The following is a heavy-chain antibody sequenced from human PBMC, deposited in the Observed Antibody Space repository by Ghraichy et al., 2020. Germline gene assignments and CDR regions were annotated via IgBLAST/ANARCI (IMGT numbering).Heavy chain of an antibody. CDR1: GFTFSSYG. CDR3: ARAGIVVVPAAMSRTGGSYGMDV. V-gene: IGHV3-33*01. D-gene: IGHD2-2*01. J-gene: IGHJ6*02. Sequence: GGSLRLSCAASGFTFSSYGMHWVRQAPGKGLEWVAVIWYDGSNKYYADSVKGRFTISRDNSKNTLYLQMNSPRAEDTAVYYCARAGIVVVPAAMSRTGGSYGMDVWGQGTTVTVSS. CDR2: IWYDGSNK.